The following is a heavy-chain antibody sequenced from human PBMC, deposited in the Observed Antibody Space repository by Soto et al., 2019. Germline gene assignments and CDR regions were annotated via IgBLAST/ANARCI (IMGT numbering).Heavy chain of an antibody. V-gene: IGHV4-59*01. Sequence: QVQLQESGPGLVKPSETLSLTCTVSGGSISSYYWSWIRQPPGKGLEWFGYIYYSGSTNYNPSLKRLVTISVDTSKNRFSLKRSSVTAADTAVDYCAREQWQVEGQCGMDVWGRGTTGTVSS. CDR1: GGSISSYY. CDR2: IYYSGST. CDR3: AREQWQVEGQCGMDV. J-gene: IGHJ6*02. D-gene: IGHD6-19*01.